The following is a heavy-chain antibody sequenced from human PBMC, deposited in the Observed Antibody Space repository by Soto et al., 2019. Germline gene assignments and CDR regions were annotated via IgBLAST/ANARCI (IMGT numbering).Heavy chain of an antibody. V-gene: IGHV3-23*01. Sequence: GGSLRLSCAASGFTFSSYAMSWVRQAPGKGLEWVSAISGSGGSTYYADSVKGRFTISRVNSKNTLYLQMNSLRAEDTAVYYCAKAIVRKDYYGMDVWGQGTTVTVSS. CDR2: ISGSGGST. CDR1: GFTFSSYA. D-gene: IGHD3-10*02. J-gene: IGHJ6*02. CDR3: AKAIVRKDYYGMDV.